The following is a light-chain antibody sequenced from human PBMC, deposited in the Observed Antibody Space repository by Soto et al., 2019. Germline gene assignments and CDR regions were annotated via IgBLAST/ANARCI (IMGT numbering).Light chain of an antibody. CDR2: SNN. Sequence: VLTQPPSASATPGQRVTISCSGSSSNIGSNNVEWYQHLPGTAPKLLIYSNNQGPSGVPDRFSGSKSGTSASLAISGLQSEDEADYYCASWDDSVNGLVIGGGTKLTVL. CDR1: SSNIGSNN. V-gene: IGLV1-44*01. J-gene: IGLJ3*02. CDR3: ASWDDSVNGLV.